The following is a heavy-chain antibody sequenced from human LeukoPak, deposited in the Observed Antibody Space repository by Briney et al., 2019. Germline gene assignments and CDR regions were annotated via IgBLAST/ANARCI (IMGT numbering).Heavy chain of an antibody. CDR3: ARGFYYYDSSGYYYGY. CDR1: GGTFSSYA. Sequence: SVKVSCKASGGTFSSYAISWVRQAPGQGLEWMGGIIPIFGTANYAQKFQGRVTITADESTSTAYMELSSLRSEDTAVYYCARGFYYYDSSGYYYGYWGQGTLVTVSS. V-gene: IGHV1-69*13. D-gene: IGHD3-22*01. J-gene: IGHJ4*02. CDR2: IIPIFGTA.